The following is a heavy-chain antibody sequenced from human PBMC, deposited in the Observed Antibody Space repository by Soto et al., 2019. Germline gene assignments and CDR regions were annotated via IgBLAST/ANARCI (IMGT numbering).Heavy chain of an antibody. J-gene: IGHJ6*02. CDR1: GGTFSSYA. Sequence: SVKVSCKASGGTFSSYAISWVRQAPGQGLEWMGGITPIFGTANYAQKFQGRVTITADESTSTAYMELSSLRSEDTAVYYCARGSSGSYRHYYYYGMDVWGQGTTVTVSS. V-gene: IGHV1-69*13. CDR2: ITPIFGTA. D-gene: IGHD1-26*01. CDR3: ARGSSGSYRHYYYYGMDV.